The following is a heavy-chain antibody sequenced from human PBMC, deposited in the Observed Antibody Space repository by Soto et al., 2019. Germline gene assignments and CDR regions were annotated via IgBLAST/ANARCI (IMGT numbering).Heavy chain of an antibody. J-gene: IGHJ4*02. D-gene: IGHD2-8*01. V-gene: IGHV3-33*01. CDR3: GREIKDCTKDMCYGND. CDR1: GFTFSSDG. CDR2: IWSDGSKT. Sequence: QVQLVESGGGVVQPGRSLRLSCAASGFTFSSDGMPSVRQAPGKGLERVAVIWSDGSKTFYADSVKGRFTISRDNSKNTMYLQMSRLRAEDTGVYHCGREIKDCTKDMCYGNDWGQGTLVTVSS.